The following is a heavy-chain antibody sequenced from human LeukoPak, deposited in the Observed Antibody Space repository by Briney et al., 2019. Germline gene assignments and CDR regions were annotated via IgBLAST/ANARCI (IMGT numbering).Heavy chain of an antibody. V-gene: IGHV4-34*01. D-gene: IGHD3-22*01. CDR1: GGSFSGYY. CDR3: ARGVRYYYDQAVDY. CDR2: INHSGST. J-gene: IGHJ4*02. Sequence: PSETLSLTCAVYGGSFSGYYWSWIRQPPGKGLEWIGEINHSGSTNYNPSLKSRVTISVDTSKNQFSLKLSSVTAADTAVYYCARGVRYYYDQAVDYWGQGTLVAVSS.